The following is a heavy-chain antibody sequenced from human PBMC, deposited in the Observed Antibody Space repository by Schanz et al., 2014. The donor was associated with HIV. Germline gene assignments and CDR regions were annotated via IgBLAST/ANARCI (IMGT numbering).Heavy chain of an antibody. Sequence: ESGGGLEQPGGSLRLSCAASGFNFNSYGMHWVRQAPGKGLAWVSSISSSSTYIYYADSVKGRFTISRDNAKKSLYLQVNSLRAEDTALYYCARDPYCRTTSCYSTAFDLWGQGTLVTVSS. J-gene: IGHJ3*01. V-gene: IGHV3-21*01. CDR2: ISSSSTYI. D-gene: IGHD2-2*01. CDR1: GFNFNSYG. CDR3: ARDPYCRTTSCYSTAFDL.